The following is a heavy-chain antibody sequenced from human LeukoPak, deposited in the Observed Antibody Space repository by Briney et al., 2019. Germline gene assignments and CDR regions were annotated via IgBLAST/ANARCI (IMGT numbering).Heavy chain of an antibody. CDR2: IYSGGST. D-gene: IGHD4-17*01. CDR3: APHDYGVHPNSFH. V-gene: IGHV3-53*01. Sequence: GGSLRLSCAASRFTFTGNYMSWVRQAPGKGLEWVSVIYSGGSTYYADSVKGRFTISRDNSTNTPYLQMNSLRAEDTAVYYCAPHDYGVHPNSFHWGQGTLVTVSS. J-gene: IGHJ4*02. CDR1: RFTFTGNY.